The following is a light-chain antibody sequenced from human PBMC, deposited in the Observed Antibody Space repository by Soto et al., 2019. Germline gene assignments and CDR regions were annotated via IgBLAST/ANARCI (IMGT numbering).Light chain of an antibody. V-gene: IGLV2-14*01. J-gene: IGLJ2*01. CDR2: DVS. CDR3: SSYANSDTVI. Sequence: QSALTQPASVSGSPGQSITISCTGTSSDVGTYNFVSWYRQHPVKAPILIIFDVSSRPSGISNRFSGSKSGITASLTISGVQAEDEADYYCSSYANSDTVIFGGGTKLTVL. CDR1: SSDVGTYNF.